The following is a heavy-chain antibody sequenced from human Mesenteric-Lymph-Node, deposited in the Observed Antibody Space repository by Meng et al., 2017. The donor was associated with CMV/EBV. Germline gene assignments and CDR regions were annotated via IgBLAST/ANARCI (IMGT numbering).Heavy chain of an antibody. CDR2: INHSGST. V-gene: IGHV4-34*01. CDR3: GRGRYDYGDSYYYYYYGMDV. D-gene: IGHD4-17*01. J-gene: IGHJ6*02. CDR1: GGPFSNYY. Sequence: SETLSLTCAVYGGPFSNYYWSWIRQPPGKGPEWIGEINHSGSTNYNPSLKSRVTISVDTSKNQFSLKLSSVTAADTAVYYCGRGRYDYGDSYYYYYYGMDVWGQGTTVTVSS.